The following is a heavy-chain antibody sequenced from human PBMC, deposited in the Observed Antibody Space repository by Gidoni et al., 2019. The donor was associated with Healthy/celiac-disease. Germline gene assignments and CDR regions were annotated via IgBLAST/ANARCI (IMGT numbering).Heavy chain of an antibody. V-gene: IGHV4-39*01. CDR3: ARLKNLDCTNGVCYRAHFDY. J-gene: IGHJ4*02. CDR1: GGSISSSSYY. Sequence: QLQLQESGPGLVKPSETMSLTCTVSGGSISSSSYYWGWIRQPPGKGLEWIGSIHYSGSTYYNPSLKSRVTISVYTSKNQFSLKLSSVTAADTAVYYCARLKNLDCTNGVCYRAHFDYWGQGTLVTVSS. CDR2: IHYSGST. D-gene: IGHD2-8*01.